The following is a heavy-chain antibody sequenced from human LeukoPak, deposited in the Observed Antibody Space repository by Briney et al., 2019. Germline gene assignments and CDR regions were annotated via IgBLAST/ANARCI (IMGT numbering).Heavy chain of an antibody. CDR2: INPSGGST. CDR3: ATAPPGYSFGAYDFDY. D-gene: IGHD5-18*01. V-gene: IGHV1-46*01. J-gene: IGHJ4*02. Sequence: ASVKVSCKASGYTFTSYYMHWVRQAPGQGLEWMGIINPSGGSTSYAQKFQGRVTMTEDTSRDTAYMELSSLRSEDTAVYYCATAPPGYSFGAYDFDYWGQGTLVTVSS. CDR1: GYTFTSYY.